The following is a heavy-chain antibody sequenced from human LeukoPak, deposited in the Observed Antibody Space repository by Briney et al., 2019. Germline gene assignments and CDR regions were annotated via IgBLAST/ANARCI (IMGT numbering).Heavy chain of an antibody. CDR2: IKQDGSEK. J-gene: IGHJ6*02. V-gene: IGHV3-7*01. Sequence: QSGGSLRLSCAASGFTFSSYWMSWVRQAPGKGLEWVANIKQDGSEKYYVDSVKGRFTISRDNAKNSLYLQMNSLRAEDTAVYYCAVGIVVVPAAWGMDVWGQGTTVTVSS. D-gene: IGHD2-2*01. CDR1: GFTFSSYW. CDR3: AVGIVVVPAAWGMDV.